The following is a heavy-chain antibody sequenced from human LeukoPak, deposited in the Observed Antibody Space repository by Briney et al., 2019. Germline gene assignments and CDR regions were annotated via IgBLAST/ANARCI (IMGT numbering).Heavy chain of an antibody. CDR2: IWFDGSDK. J-gene: IGHJ4*02. D-gene: IGHD3-16*02. V-gene: IGHV3-33*01. CDR3: ARGYRSNGLAFFDG. CDR1: GFTFSSYD. Sequence: GGSLRLSCAASGFTFSSYDMHWVRQAPGKGLEWVSLIWFDGSDKYYADSVKGRFTVSRDNSENTLHLQMTSLRADDTALYYCARGYRSNGLAFFDGWGQGTLVTVSS.